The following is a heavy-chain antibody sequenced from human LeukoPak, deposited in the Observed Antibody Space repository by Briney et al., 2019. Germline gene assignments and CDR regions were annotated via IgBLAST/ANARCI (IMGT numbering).Heavy chain of an antibody. CDR1: GGSISSGGYY. Sequence: SQTLSLTCTVSGGSISSGGYYWSWIRQHPGKGLEWIGYIYYSGSTYYNPSLKSRVTISVDTSKNQFSLKLSSVTAADTAVYYCARFGVEAAAGTIEAFDIWGQGTMVTVSS. CDR3: ARFGVEAAAGTIEAFDI. D-gene: IGHD6-13*01. CDR2: IYYSGST. J-gene: IGHJ3*02. V-gene: IGHV4-31*03.